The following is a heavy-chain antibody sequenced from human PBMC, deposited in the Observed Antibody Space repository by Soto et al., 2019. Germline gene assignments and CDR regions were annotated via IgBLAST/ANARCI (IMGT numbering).Heavy chain of an antibody. J-gene: IGHJ6*04. Sequence: PGGSLRLSCAASGFTFSTFAMTWVRQAPGKGLGWVAAITASGATTYYADSVKGRFTISRDNSQNTVYLQANRLRPEDTAVYYCAKDLFPARDSLYGLDVWGKGTTDTVSS. CDR1: GFTFSTFA. D-gene: IGHD3-22*01. V-gene: IGHV3-23*01. CDR3: AKDLFPARDSLYGLDV. CDR2: ITASGATT.